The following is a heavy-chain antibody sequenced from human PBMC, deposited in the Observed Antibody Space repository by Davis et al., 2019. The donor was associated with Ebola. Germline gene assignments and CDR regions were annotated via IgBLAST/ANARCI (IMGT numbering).Heavy chain of an antibody. V-gene: IGHV5-51*01. CDR3: ARLREAAAGIRWFDP. CDR1: GYSFTSYW. J-gene: IGHJ5*02. Sequence: GESLKISCKGSGYSFTSYWIGWVRQMPGKGLEWMGIIYPGDSDTRYSPSFQGQVTISADKSISTAYLQWSSLKASDTAMYYCARLREAAAGIRWFDPWGQGTLVTVSP. D-gene: IGHD6-13*01. CDR2: IYPGDSDT.